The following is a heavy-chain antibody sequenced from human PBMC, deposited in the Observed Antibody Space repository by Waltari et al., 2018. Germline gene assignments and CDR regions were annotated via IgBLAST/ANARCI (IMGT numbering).Heavy chain of an antibody. CDR1: GGSISSYY. Sequence: VQLQESGPGLVKPSETLSLTCTVSGGSISSYYWSWIRQPPGKGLEWIGYIYYSGSTNYNPARKRRVTISVDTSKNQVYRKLSCVTAAETAVYYCARSGDYDILTGYYGAIGYWGQGTLVTVSS. CDR2: IYYSGST. CDR3: ARSGDYDILTGYYGAIGY. J-gene: IGHJ4*02. D-gene: IGHD3-9*01. V-gene: IGHV4-59*01.